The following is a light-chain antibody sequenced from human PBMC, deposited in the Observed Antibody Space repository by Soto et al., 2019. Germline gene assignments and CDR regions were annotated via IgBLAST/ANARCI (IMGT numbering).Light chain of an antibody. V-gene: IGKV1-5*01. CDR2: DAS. Sequence: DIQMTYSPSPLSESVRERIPIXWRASQSISSWLAWYQQKPGKAPKLLIYDASSLESGVPSRFSGSGSGTEFTLTISSLQPDDFATYYCQQYNSYSPTFGQGTKVDIK. J-gene: IGKJ1*01. CDR1: QSISSW. CDR3: QQYNSYSPT.